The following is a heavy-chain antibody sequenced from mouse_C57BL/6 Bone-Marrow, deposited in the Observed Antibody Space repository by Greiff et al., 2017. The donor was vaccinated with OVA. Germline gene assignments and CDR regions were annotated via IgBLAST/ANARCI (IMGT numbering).Heavy chain of an antibody. V-gene: IGHV3-6*01. CDR3: ARNSILKGFAY. Sequence: DVQLQESGPGLVKPSQSLSLTCSVTGYSITSGYYWNWIRQFPGNKLEWMGYISYDGNNNYNPSLKNRISITRDTSKNQFFLKLNSVTTEDTATYYCARNSILKGFAYWGQGTLVTVSA. CDR2: ISYDGNN. J-gene: IGHJ3*01. CDR1: GYSITSGYY.